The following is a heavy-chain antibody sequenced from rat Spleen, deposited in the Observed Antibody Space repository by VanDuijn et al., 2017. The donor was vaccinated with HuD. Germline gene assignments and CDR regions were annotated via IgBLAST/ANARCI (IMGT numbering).Heavy chain of an antibody. CDR2: IWAGGGK. J-gene: IGHJ2*01. CDR1: GFSLTSYT. CDR3: ARHDYGYNPFDY. V-gene: IGHV2-72*01. Sequence: QVQLKESGPGLVQPSQTLSLTCTVSGFSLTSYTVSWVRQPPGKSLVWKGTIWAGGGKNYNSAVQSRLSISRDTSKSQVFLKMHSLQPEDTGTYYCARHDYGYNPFDYWGQGVMVTVSS. D-gene: IGHD1-9*01.